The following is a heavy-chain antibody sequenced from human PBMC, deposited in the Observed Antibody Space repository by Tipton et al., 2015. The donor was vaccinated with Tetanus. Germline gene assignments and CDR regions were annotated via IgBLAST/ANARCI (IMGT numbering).Heavy chain of an antibody. Sequence: TLSLTCTVSGGSISSSSYYWGWIRRHPGKGLEWIGYIYYSGSTYYNPSLKSRVTISVDTSKNQFSLKLSSVTAADTAVYYCARDRYYDILTGYYGVGVDRLYGMDVWGQGTTVTVSS. CDR2: IYYSGST. J-gene: IGHJ6*02. CDR1: GGSISSSSYY. V-gene: IGHV4-31*03. CDR3: ARDRYYDILTGYYGVGVDRLYGMDV. D-gene: IGHD3-9*01.